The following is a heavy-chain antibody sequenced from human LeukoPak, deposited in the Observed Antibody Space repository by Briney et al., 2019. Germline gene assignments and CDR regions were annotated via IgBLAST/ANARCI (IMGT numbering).Heavy chain of an antibody. CDR1: RGTLSNYA. Sequence: SSVNVSCKPSRGTLSNYAISWVRQAPRQGREWMGGIIPIFGTANHAQKFQGRVTITADKSTSTAYMELSSLRSEDTAVYYCARGKESCSGGSCYYLFDYWGQGTLVTVSS. V-gene: IGHV1-69*06. D-gene: IGHD2-15*01. CDR3: ARGKESCSGGSCYYLFDY. CDR2: IIPIFGTA. J-gene: IGHJ4*02.